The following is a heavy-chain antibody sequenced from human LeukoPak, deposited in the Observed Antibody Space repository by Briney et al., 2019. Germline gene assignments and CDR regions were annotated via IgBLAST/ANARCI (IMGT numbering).Heavy chain of an antibody. J-gene: IGHJ6*02. CDR2: INPNSGDT. V-gene: IGHV1-2*02. CDR3: ARARIVGAPYYYYGMDV. Sequence: GASVKVSCKASGYTFTAYFMHWVRQAPGQGLEWMGWINPNSGDTNYAQKFQGRVTMTRDTSISTAYMELSRLRSDDTAVYYCARARIVGAPYYYYGMDVWGQGTTVTVSS. CDR1: GYTFTAYF. D-gene: IGHD1-26*01.